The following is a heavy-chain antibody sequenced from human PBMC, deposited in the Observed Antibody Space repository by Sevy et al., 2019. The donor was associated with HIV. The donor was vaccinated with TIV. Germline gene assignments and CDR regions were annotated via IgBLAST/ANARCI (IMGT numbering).Heavy chain of an antibody. CDR1: GFTFSSYE. CDR3: ARDTANWFGP. Sequence: GGSLRLSCAASGFTFSSYEMNWVRQAPGKGLEWVSYISSSGSTIYYADSVKGRFTISRDNAKNSLYLQMNSLRAEDTAVYYCARDTANWFGPWGQGTLVTVSS. CDR2: ISSSGSTI. J-gene: IGHJ5*02. V-gene: IGHV3-48*03.